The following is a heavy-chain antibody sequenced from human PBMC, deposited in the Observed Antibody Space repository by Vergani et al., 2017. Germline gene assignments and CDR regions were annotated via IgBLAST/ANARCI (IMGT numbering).Heavy chain of an antibody. Sequence: EVQLVESGGGLVKPGGSLRLSCAASGFTFSSYSMNWVRQAPGKGLEWVSSISSSSSYIYYADSVKGRFTISRDNAKNSLYLQMNSLRAEDTAVYYCARDLFYYDSSGYYSVFFDYWGQGTLVTVSS. CDR1: GFTFSSYS. CDR2: ISSSSSYI. D-gene: IGHD3-22*01. CDR3: ARDLFYYDSSGYYSVFFDY. V-gene: IGHV3-21*01. J-gene: IGHJ4*02.